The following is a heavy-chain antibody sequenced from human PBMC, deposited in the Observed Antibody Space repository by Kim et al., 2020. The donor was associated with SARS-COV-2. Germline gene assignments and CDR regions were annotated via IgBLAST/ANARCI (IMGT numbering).Heavy chain of an antibody. Sequence: GGSLRLSCAASGFTFSSYGMHWVRQAPGKGLEWVAVISYDGSNKYYADSVKGRFTISRDNSKNTLYLQMNSLRAEDTAVYYCAKEGGAAAAFDYWGQGTL. J-gene: IGHJ4*02. D-gene: IGHD6-13*01. CDR1: GFTFSSYG. CDR3: AKEGGAAAAFDY. V-gene: IGHV3-30*18. CDR2: ISYDGSNK.